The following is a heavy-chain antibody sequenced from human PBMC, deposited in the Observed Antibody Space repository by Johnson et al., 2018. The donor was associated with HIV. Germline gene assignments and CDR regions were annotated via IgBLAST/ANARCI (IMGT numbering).Heavy chain of an antibody. J-gene: IGHJ3*02. Sequence: QVQLVESGGGVVQPGRSLRLSCAASGFTFSSYGMHWVRQAPGKGLEWVAFIRYDGSNKYYADSVKGRFTISRDNSKNTLYLQMNSLRAEDTAVYYCARQKNSQGRWLQFDAFDIWGQGTMVTVSS. D-gene: IGHD5-24*01. V-gene: IGHV3-33*08. CDR2: IRYDGSNK. CDR3: ARQKNSQGRWLQFDAFDI. CDR1: GFTFSSYG.